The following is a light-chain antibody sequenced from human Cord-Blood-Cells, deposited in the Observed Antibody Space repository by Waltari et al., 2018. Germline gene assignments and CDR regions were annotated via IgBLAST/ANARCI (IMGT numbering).Light chain of an antibody. CDR1: SSDVGGYNY. J-gene: IGLJ3*02. V-gene: IGLV2-14*01. CDR3: SSYTSSSTWV. Sequence: QSALTQPASVSGSPGQPITISCTGTSSDVGGYNYVSWYQQHPGKPPKLMIYDVSKRPSGVSNRFSGSKSGNTASLTISGLQAEDEADYYCSSYTSSSTWVFGGGTKLTVL. CDR2: DVS.